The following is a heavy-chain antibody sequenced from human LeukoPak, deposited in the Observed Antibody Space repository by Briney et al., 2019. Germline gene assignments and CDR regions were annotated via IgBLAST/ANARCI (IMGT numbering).Heavy chain of an antibody. CDR2: IYYSGST. J-gene: IGHJ4*02. CDR1: GGSISSGNYY. Sequence: SQTLSLTCTVSGGSISSGNYYWSWIRQHPGKGLEWIGYIYYSGSTYYNPSLESRVTMSVDTSKNQFSLNLNSVTAADTAVYYCTRYGDYDFDYWGQGTLVTVSS. D-gene: IGHD4-17*01. V-gene: IGHV4-31*03. CDR3: TRYGDYDFDY.